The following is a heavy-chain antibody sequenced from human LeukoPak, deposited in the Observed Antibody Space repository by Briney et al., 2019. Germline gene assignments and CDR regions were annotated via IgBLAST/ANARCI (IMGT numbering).Heavy chain of an antibody. D-gene: IGHD3-22*01. J-gene: IGHJ4*02. CDR3: AKGLYDSTGPFDY. CDR1: GFTFDDYA. V-gene: IGHV3-9*01. Sequence: GRSLRLSCAASGFTFDDYAMHWVRQIPGKGLEWVSSISWDSHSIAYADSARGRFTMSRDNAKNSLYLQMNSLGPEDTALYYCAKGLYDSTGPFDYWGQGTLVTVSS. CDR2: ISWDSHSI.